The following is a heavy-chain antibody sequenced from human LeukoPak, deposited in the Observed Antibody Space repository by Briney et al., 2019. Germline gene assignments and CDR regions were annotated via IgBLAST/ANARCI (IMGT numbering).Heavy chain of an antibody. CDR2: IIPILGTA. J-gene: IGHJ6*03. CDR3: ASGGWNLVVPAAMADYYYYMDV. CDR1: GGTFSRYA. Sequence: SVKVSCKASGGTFSRYAISWVRQAPGQGLGWMGGIIPILGTANYALKFQGRVTITTDESTSTAYMELSSLRSEDTAVYYCASGGWNLVVPAAMADYYYYMDVWGKGTTVTVSS. D-gene: IGHD2-2*01. V-gene: IGHV1-69*05.